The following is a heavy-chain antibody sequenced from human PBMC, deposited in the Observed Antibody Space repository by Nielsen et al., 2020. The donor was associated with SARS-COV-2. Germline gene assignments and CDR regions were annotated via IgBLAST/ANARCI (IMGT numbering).Heavy chain of an antibody. Sequence: GGSLTLSCAASGFTFNTYGMSWVRQAQGKGLERVATITGSGGSTYSADSEKGRFTISRDKSKNTLYLQMNSLRVEDTAVYYCASYFAGGLHDYWGQGTLVTVSS. CDR2: ITGSGGST. V-gene: IGHV3-23*01. J-gene: IGHJ4*02. CDR1: GFTFNTYG. CDR3: ASYFAGGLHDY. D-gene: IGHD2-8*01.